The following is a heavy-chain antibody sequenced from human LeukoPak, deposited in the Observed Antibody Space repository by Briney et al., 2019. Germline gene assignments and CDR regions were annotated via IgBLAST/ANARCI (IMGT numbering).Heavy chain of an antibody. J-gene: IGHJ4*02. D-gene: IGHD6-6*01. CDR2: IKYDGSST. Sequence: GGSLRLSCAASGFTFSNSWMYWVRQTPDKGLVWVSRIKYDGSSTVYADSVKGRFTISRDNAKNTLDLQMNILRAEDTAVYYCARGGPYSSSSLDYWGQGTLVTVSS. CDR1: GFTFSNSW. CDR3: ARGGPYSSSSLDY. V-gene: IGHV3-74*01.